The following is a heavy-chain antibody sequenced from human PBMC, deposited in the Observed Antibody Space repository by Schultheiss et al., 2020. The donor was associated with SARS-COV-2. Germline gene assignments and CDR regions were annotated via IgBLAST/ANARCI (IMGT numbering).Heavy chain of an antibody. D-gene: IGHD5-18*01. J-gene: IGHJ4*02. CDR1: GFTFSSYA. CDR3: ANLGTAMAPPYYFDY. Sequence: GGSLRLSCAASGFTFSSYAMSWVRQAPGKGLEWVSAISGSGGSTYYADSVKGRFTISRHNSKNTLYLQMNSLRAEDTAVYYCANLGTAMAPPYYFDYWGQGTLVTVSS. V-gene: IGHV3-23*01. CDR2: ISGSGGST.